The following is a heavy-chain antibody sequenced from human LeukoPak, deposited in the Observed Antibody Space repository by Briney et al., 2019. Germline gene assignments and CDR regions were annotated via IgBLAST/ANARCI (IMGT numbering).Heavy chain of an antibody. Sequence: PGGSLRLSCAASGFTFRNASMSWVLQAPGKGLEWVGRIKSKTDGGTTDYAAPVKGRFTISRDDSKNTLYLQMNSLTTEDTAVYFCAHRDTTMVRVDYWGQGTLVTVSS. D-gene: IGHD5-18*01. CDR1: GFTFRNAS. CDR3: AHRDTTMVRVDY. V-gene: IGHV3-15*01. J-gene: IGHJ4*02. CDR2: IKSKTDGGTT.